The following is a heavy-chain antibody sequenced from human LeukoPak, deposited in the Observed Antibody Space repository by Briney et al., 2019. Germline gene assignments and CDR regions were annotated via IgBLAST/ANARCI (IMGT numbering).Heavy chain of an antibody. CDR1: GDSISSGDYY. Sequence: KPSETLSLTCTVSGDSISSGDYYWRWIRQPAGKGLEWIARISSSGSTNYNPSLKSRVTISVDTSKNQFSLKLSSVTAADTAVYFCARDENYYGSGSYKVRTYYFDYWGQGTLVTVSS. V-gene: IGHV4-61*02. CDR2: ISSSGST. D-gene: IGHD3-10*01. CDR3: ARDENYYGSGSYKVRTYYFDY. J-gene: IGHJ4*02.